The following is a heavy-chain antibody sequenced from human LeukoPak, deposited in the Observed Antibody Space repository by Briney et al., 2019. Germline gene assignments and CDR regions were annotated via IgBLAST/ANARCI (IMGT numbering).Heavy chain of an antibody. D-gene: IGHD3-22*01. Sequence: GGSLRLSCAASGFTFSSYWMPWVRQAPGKGLVWVSRINSDGSSTSYADSVKGRFTISGDNAKNTLYLQMNSLRAEDTAVYYCARGRRVVVPRAFDIWGQGTMVTVSS. V-gene: IGHV3-74*01. CDR1: GFTFSSYW. J-gene: IGHJ3*02. CDR2: INSDGSST. CDR3: ARGRRVVVPRAFDI.